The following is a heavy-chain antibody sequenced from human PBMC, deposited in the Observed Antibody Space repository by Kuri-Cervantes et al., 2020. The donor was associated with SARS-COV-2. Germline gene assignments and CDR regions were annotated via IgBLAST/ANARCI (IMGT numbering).Heavy chain of an antibody. V-gene: IGHV4-39*01. J-gene: IGHJ4*02. CDR1: GGSISSGDYY. CDR2: IYYSGST. D-gene: IGHD5-18*01. Sequence: SETLSLTCTVSGGSISSGDYYWSWIRQPPGKGLEWIGYIYYSGSTYYNPSLKSRVTISVDTSKNQFSLKLSSVTAADTAVYYCARRGAHDRRSSGIQLWSVYYFDYWGQGTLVTVSS. CDR3: ARRGAHDRRSSGIQLWSVYYFDY.